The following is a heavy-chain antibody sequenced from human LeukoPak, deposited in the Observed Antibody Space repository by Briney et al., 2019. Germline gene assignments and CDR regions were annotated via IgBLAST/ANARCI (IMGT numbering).Heavy chain of an antibody. Sequence: SETLSLTCTVSGGSVSSGSYYWSWIRQPPGKGLEWIGYIYYSGSTNYNPSLKSRVTISVDTSKNQFSLKLSSVTAADTAVYYCARDPGYNWFDPWGQGTLATVSS. CDR3: ARDPGYNWFDP. CDR2: IYYSGST. CDR1: GGSVSSGSYY. V-gene: IGHV4-61*01. J-gene: IGHJ5*02.